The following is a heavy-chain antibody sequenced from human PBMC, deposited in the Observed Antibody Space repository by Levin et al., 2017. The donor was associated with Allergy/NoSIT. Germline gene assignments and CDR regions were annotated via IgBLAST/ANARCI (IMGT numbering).Heavy chain of an antibody. CDR1: GFTFSSYS. CDR3: ARDGDIVVVPAAIVVPNWFDP. D-gene: IGHD2-2*01. Sequence: GGSLRLSCAASGFTFSSYSMNWVRQAPGKGLEWVSSISSSSSYIYYADSVKGRFTISRDNAKNSLYLQMNSLRAEDTAVYYCARDGDIVVVPAAIVVPNWFDPWGQGTLVTVSS. J-gene: IGHJ5*02. V-gene: IGHV3-21*01. CDR2: ISSSSSYI.